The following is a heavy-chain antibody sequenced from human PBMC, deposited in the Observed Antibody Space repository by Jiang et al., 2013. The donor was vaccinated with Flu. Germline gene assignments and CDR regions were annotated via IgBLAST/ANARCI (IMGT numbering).Heavy chain of an antibody. CDR2: TYYRSKWYN. D-gene: IGHD6-13*01. V-gene: IGHV6-1*01. J-gene: IGHJ5*02. Sequence: SSNSAAWNWIRQSPSRGLEWLGRTYYRSKWYNDYAVSVKSRITINPDTSKNQFSLQLNSVTPEDTAVYYCARDRAAAGTINWFDPWGQGTLVTVSS. CDR3: ARDRAAAGTINWFDP. CDR1: SSNSAA.